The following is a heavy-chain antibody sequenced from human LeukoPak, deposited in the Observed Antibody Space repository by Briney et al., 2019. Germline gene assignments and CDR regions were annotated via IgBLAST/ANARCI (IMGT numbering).Heavy chain of an antibody. D-gene: IGHD7-27*01. CDR1: GYSISSAYC. J-gene: IGHJ4*02. CDR3: ARENWGFEY. CDR2: ICHSGRT. V-gene: IGHV4-38-2*02. Sequence: SETLSLTCSVSGYSISSAYCWGWVRQPPGKGLEWIGNICHSGRTHYSPSFKGRVTTSIDTSKNQFSLKAYSVTATDTAVYFCARENWGFEYWGQGALVAVSS.